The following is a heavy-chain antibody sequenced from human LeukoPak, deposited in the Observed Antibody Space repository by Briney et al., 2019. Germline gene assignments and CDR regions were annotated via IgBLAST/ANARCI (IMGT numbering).Heavy chain of an antibody. D-gene: IGHD3-3*01. Sequence: GGSLRLSCAASGFTFSSYAMSWVRQAPGKGLEWVSAISGSGGSTYYADSVKGRFAISRDNSKNTLYLQMNSLRAEDTAVYYCAKGQTYYDFWSGYYTGIYYCYMDVWGKGTTVTVSS. J-gene: IGHJ6*03. CDR1: GFTFSSYA. CDR3: AKGQTYYDFWSGYYTGIYYCYMDV. V-gene: IGHV3-23*01. CDR2: ISGSGGST.